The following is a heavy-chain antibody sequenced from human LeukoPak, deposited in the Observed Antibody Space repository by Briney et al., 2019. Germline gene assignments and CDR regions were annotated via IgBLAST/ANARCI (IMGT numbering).Heavy chain of an antibody. CDR2: ISGSGGST. D-gene: IGHD2-21*02. J-gene: IGHJ3*02. CDR1: GFTFSSYA. Sequence: PGGSLRLSCAASGFTFSSYAMSWVRQAPGKGLEWVSAISGSGGSTYYADSVKGRFTISRDNSKNTLYLQMNSLRAEDTAVYYCAKDHIRVVTATKKVGRAFDIWGQGTMVTVSS. V-gene: IGHV3-23*01. CDR3: AKDHIRVVTATKKVGRAFDI.